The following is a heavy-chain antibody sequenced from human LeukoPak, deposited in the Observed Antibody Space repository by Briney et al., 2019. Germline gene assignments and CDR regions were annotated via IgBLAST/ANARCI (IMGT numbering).Heavy chain of an antibody. CDR3: ARVVEDYYGSGSYTPHFDY. V-gene: IGHV1-46*01. CDR1: GYTFTSYY. J-gene: IGHJ4*02. CDR2: INPSGGST. D-gene: IGHD3-10*01. Sequence: ASVKVSCKASGYTFTSYYMHWVRQAPGHGLEWMGIINPSGGSTSSAQKFQGRVTMTRDTSTSTAYMELSSPTSEDTAVYYCARVVEDYYGSGSYTPHFDYWGQGTLVTVSS.